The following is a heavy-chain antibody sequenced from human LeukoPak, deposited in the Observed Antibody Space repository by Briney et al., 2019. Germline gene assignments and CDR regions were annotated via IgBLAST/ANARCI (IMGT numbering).Heavy chain of an antibody. D-gene: IGHD1-7*01. CDR3: ARRWNYGRNYYIDV. V-gene: IGHV4-34*01. CDR2: INDSGRI. Sequence: SETLSLTCAVYGGSFSNYYWSWIRQPPGKGLEWSGEINDSGRINYNPSLMSRVTISVATSKNQFFLRLTSVTARDTAVYYCARRWNYGRNYYIDVWGKGATVSVSS. J-gene: IGHJ6*03. CDR1: GGSFSNYY.